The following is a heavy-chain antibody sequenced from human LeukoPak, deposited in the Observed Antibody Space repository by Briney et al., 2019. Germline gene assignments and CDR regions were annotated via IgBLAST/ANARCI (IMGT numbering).Heavy chain of an antibody. CDR3: ATYRQVLLPFES. V-gene: IGHV3-11*01. CDR2: ISSSGGTT. CDR1: GFTFSDYY. Sequence: GGSLRLSCAASGFTFSDYYMSWIRQAPGKGLEWVSYISSSGGTTYYADSVKGRFTISRDNSKNTLYLQMNSLRAEDTAVYYCATYRQVLLPFESWGQGTLVTVSS. D-gene: IGHD2-8*02. J-gene: IGHJ4*02.